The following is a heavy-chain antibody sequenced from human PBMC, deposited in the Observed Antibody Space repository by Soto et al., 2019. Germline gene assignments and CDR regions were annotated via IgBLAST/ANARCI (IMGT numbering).Heavy chain of an antibody. CDR3: VRHVGDRLWYFDY. V-gene: IGHV4-30-4*01. CDR2: IYYSGST. Sequence: SETLSLTCTVSGGSISSGDYYWSWIRQPPGKGLEWIGYIYYSGSTYYNPSLKSRVTISVDSSRNQLSVDLGSVTAADTAAYFCVRHVGDRLWYFDYWGQGTPVTVSS. J-gene: IGHJ4*02. D-gene: IGHD2-21*01. CDR1: GGSISSGDYY.